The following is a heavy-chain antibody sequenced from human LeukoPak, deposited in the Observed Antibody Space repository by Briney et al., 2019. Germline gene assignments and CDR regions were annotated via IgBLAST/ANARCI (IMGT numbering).Heavy chain of an antibody. CDR1: GGSISSSSYY. V-gene: IGHV4-39*01. J-gene: IGHJ6*02. CDR3: ARPEARYYYGMDV. Sequence: PSETLSLTCTVSGGSISSSSYYWGWIRQPPGKGLEWIGSIYYSGSTYYNPSLKSRVTISVDTSKNQFSLKLSSVTAADTAVYYCARPEARYYYGMDVWGQGTTVTVSS. CDR2: IYYSGST.